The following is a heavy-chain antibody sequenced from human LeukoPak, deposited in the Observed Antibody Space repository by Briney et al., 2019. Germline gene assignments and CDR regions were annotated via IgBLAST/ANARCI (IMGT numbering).Heavy chain of an antibody. D-gene: IGHD5-18*01. CDR2: ISYDGSNE. Sequence: PGGALRLSCAGSGFTFSSYAMHWVRQAPGKGLEWVAVISYDGSNEYYAEFVKGRFTISRDNSKNTLYLQMNSLRAEDTAVYYCARVSSGGYSYGAFDYWGQGTLVTVSS. CDR3: ARVSSGGYSYGAFDY. CDR1: GFTFSSYA. J-gene: IGHJ4*02. V-gene: IGHV3-30-3*01.